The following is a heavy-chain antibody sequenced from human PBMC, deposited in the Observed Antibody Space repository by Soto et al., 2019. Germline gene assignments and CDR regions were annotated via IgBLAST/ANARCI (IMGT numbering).Heavy chain of an antibody. Sequence: PGGSLRLSCVASGFIFSSYWMTWVRQAPGRGLEWVANIKQDGSEKYYVDSVRGRFTLSRDNAKNSLYLQMNGLRAEDTAVYYCARQGYDFWSGYPPGHYFDYWGQGTLVTVSS. V-gene: IGHV3-7*05. CDR2: IKQDGSEK. CDR3: ARQGYDFWSGYPPGHYFDY. J-gene: IGHJ4*02. D-gene: IGHD3-3*01. CDR1: GFIFSSYW.